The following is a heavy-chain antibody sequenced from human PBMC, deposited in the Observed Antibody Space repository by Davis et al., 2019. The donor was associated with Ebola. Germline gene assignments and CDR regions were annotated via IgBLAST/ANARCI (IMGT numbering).Heavy chain of an antibody. V-gene: IGHV1-46*01. D-gene: IGHD3-3*01. CDR3: ARCRERITIFGSARLYGMDV. J-gene: IGHJ6*02. CDR1: GYTFTSYY. Sequence: AASVKVSCKASGYTFTSYYMHWVRQAPGQGLEWMGIINPSGGSTSYAQKFQGRVTMTRDTSTSTFYMELSSLRSEDTAVYYCARCRERITIFGSARLYGMDVWGQGTTVTVSS. CDR2: INPSGGST.